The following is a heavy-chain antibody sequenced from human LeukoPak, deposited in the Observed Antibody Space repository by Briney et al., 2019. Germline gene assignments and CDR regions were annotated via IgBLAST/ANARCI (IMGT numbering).Heavy chain of an antibody. Sequence: SETLSLTCTVSGGSISSYYWSWIRQPPGKGLEWIGYIYYSGSTNYNPSLKSRVTISVDTSKNQFSLKLSSVTAADTAVYYCARATYCYDSSGYYSFIRFDYWGQGTLVTVSS. V-gene: IGHV4-59*01. J-gene: IGHJ4*02. CDR3: ARATYCYDSSGYYSFIRFDY. D-gene: IGHD3-22*01. CDR1: GGSISSYY. CDR2: IYYSGST.